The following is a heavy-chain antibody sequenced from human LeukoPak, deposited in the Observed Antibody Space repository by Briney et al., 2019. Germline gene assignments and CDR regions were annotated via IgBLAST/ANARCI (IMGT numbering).Heavy chain of an antibody. Sequence: SETLSLTCTVSGGSISSSSYYWGWIRQPPGKGLEWIGSIYYSGSTYYNPSLKSRVTISVDTSKNQFSLKLSSVTAADTAVYYCARLPVSRYGSGSYYRSFVSYYMDVWGKGTTVTISS. V-gene: IGHV4-39*07. J-gene: IGHJ6*03. CDR1: GGSISSSSYY. CDR2: IYYSGST. D-gene: IGHD3-10*01. CDR3: ARLPVSRYGSGSYYRSFVSYYMDV.